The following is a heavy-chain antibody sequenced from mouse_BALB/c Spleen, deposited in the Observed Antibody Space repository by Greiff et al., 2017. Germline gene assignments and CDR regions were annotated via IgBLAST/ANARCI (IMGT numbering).Heavy chain of an antibody. J-gene: IGHJ4*01. V-gene: IGHV5-6-5*01. CDR2: ISSGGST. CDR3: ARGIYYDYGDAMDN. Sequence: EVKLVESGGGLVKPGGSLKLSCAASGFTFSSYAMSWVRQTPEKRLEWVASISSGGSTYYPDSVKGRFTISRDNARNILYLQMSSLRSEDTAMYYCARGIYYDYGDAMDNWGQGTSVTVSS. CDR1: GFTFSSYA. D-gene: IGHD2-4*01.